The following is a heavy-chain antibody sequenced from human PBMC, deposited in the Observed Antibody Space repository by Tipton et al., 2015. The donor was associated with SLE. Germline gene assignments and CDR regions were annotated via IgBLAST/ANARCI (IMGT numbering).Heavy chain of an antibody. CDR3: ARVRGGWANDASAI. Sequence: TLSLTCSVSGVSITNSYWSWIRQPPGKGLEWIGYIYYSSYTNYNPSLKSRVTTSFDRSKNQFSLNLNSVTAADTATYYCARVRGGWANDASAIWGQGTMVTVSS. J-gene: IGHJ3*02. CDR1: GVSITNSY. V-gene: IGHV4-59*01. D-gene: IGHD6-19*01. CDR2: IYYSSYT.